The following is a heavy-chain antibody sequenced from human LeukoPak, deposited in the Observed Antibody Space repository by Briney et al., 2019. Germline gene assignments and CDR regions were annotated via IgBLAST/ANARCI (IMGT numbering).Heavy chain of an antibody. CDR1: GFTFSDYS. CDR3: AKDLLAVAPRAFDI. CDR2: ISSSSTFM. D-gene: IGHD6-19*01. Sequence: GGSLRLSCAASGFTFSDYSMNWVRQAPGKGLEWVSFISSSSTFMYYADSVKGRFAISRDNAKNSLFLQMSSLRAEDTAVYYCAKDLLAVAPRAFDIWGQGTMVTVSS. J-gene: IGHJ3*02. V-gene: IGHV3-21*04.